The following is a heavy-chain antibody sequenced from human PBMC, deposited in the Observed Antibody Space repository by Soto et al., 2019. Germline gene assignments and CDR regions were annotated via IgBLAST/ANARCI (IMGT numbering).Heavy chain of an antibody. Sequence: GGSLRLSCADSGFRFSSYSMSWVRQTPGKGLEWVAAITATGDRTYYADSVTGRFTISRDNSKKTHYLQMTSLRAEDTAMYYCAAMNGYFEYWGQGTPVTVSS. J-gene: IGHJ4*02. CDR1: GFRFSSYS. CDR3: AAMNGYFEY. CDR2: ITATGDRT. V-gene: IGHV3-23*01. D-gene: IGHD2-2*01.